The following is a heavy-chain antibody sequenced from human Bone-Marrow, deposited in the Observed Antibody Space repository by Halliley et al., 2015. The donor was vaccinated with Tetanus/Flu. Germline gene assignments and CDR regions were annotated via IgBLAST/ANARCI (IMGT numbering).Heavy chain of an antibody. Sequence: SFINYRSTNIYYADSVKGRCTISRDNSKNSVYLQMTSLSAGDTAVYYCARRYGESHLYGMDVWGQGTTVIVSS. J-gene: IGHJ6*02. CDR3: ARRYGESHLYGMDV. CDR2: INYRSTNI. V-gene: IGHV3-21*01. D-gene: IGHD2-15*01.